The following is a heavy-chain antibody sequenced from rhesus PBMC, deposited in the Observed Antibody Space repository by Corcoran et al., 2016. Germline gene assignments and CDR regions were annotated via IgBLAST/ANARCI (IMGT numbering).Heavy chain of an antibody. V-gene: IGHV4-173*01. D-gene: IGHD6-25*01. CDR3: ARDRWRQLAYWYFDL. Sequence: LQLQESGPGLVKPSETLSLTCAVSGGSISSNYWSWIRQPPGNGLEWIGGISGSGGSTDDKPPLNSRVTRSRDTSKKQCVLKLSCVTAADTAVYYCARDRWRQLAYWYFDLWGSGTPSTISS. CDR2: ISGSGGST. J-gene: IGHJ2*01. CDR1: GGSISSNY.